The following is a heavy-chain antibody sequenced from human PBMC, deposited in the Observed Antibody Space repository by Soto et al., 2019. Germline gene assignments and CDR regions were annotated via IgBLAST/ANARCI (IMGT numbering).Heavy chain of an antibody. J-gene: IGHJ6*02. V-gene: IGHV3-33*01. CDR2: IWYDGSNK. CDR1: GFTFNSYG. Sequence: QVQLVESGGGVVQPGRSLRLSCAASGFTFNSYGMHWVHQAPGKGLEWVAVIWYDGSNKYYADSVKGRFTISRDNSKNTLYLQMNSLRAEDTAVYYCARGAYSSGWYSTIWGMDVWGQGTTVTVSS. CDR3: ARGAYSSGWYSTIWGMDV. D-gene: IGHD6-19*01.